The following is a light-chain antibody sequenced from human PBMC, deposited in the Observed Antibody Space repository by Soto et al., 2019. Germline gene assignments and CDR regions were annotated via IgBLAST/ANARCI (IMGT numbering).Light chain of an antibody. V-gene: IGKV1-9*01. Sequence: DIQLTQSPSFLSASVGDRVTITCRASQDVSRYLAWYQQKPGKAPNLLIYAASTLRSGVPSRFSGSGSETEFTLTISSLQPEDFATYYCQQANSFPRTFGQGTKVEIK. J-gene: IGKJ1*01. CDR2: AAS. CDR1: QDVSRY. CDR3: QQANSFPRT.